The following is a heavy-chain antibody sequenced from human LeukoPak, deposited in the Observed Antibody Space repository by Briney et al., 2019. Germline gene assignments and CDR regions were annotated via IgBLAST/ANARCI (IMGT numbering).Heavy chain of an antibody. Sequence: GRSLRLSCAASGFTFSSFGMHWVRQAPGKGLEWISNIRTTAEGAKYAYYADSVKGRVTISRDDGKNTLYLHMNSLRDDDTAVYYCATDQRYAFDYWGQGILVTVSS. D-gene: IGHD3-9*01. V-gene: IGHV3-48*02. J-gene: IGHJ4*02. CDR3: ATDQRYAFDY. CDR2: IRTTAEGAKYA. CDR1: GFTFSSFG.